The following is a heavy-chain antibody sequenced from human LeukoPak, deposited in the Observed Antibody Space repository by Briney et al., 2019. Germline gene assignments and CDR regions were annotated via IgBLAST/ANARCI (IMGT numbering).Heavy chain of an antibody. CDR2: INPNSGGT. Sequence: ASVKVSCKASGYTFTGYYMHWVRQAPGQGLEWMGWINPNSGGTNYAQKFQGRVTMTRDTSISTAYMELSRLRSDDTAVYYCASPYYYDSSGSTPAFDIWGQGTMVTVSS. J-gene: IGHJ3*02. CDR3: ASPYYYDSSGSTPAFDI. CDR1: GYTFTGYY. D-gene: IGHD3-22*01. V-gene: IGHV1-2*02.